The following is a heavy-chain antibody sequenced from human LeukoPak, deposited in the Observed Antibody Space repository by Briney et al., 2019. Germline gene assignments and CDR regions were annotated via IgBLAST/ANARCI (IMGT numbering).Heavy chain of an antibody. CDR2: INGAGSET. CDR1: RFTFSCYW. D-gene: IGHD6-6*01. V-gene: IGHV3-74*01. Sequence: GGSLRLSCAASRFTFSCYWMHWVRQAPGKGLIWVAGINGAGSETTYADSVEGRFTVSRDNAKNTLYLQMNSLRAEDTGAYFCARDGDSISSFYYYYYMDVWGKGTTVTVSS. J-gene: IGHJ6*03. CDR3: ARDGDSISSFYYYYYMDV.